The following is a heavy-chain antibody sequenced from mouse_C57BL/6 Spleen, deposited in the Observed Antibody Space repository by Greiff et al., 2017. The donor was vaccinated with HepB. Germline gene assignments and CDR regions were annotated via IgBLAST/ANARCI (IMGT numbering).Heavy chain of an antibody. CDR3: ARPWIYDGYYGWFAY. V-gene: IGHV5-17*01. J-gene: IGHJ3*01. CDR2: ISSGSSTI. CDR1: GFTFSDYG. Sequence: EVQRVESGGGLVKPGGSLKLSCAASGFTFSDYGMHWVRQAPEKGLEWVAYISSGSSTIYYADTVKGRFTISRDNAKNTLCLQMTSLSSEDTAMYYCARPWIYDGYYGWFAYWGQGTLVTVSA. D-gene: IGHD2-3*01.